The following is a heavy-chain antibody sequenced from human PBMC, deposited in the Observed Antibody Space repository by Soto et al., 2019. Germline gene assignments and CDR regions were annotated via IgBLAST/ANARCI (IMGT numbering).Heavy chain of an antibody. J-gene: IGHJ6*02. Sequence: ASVKVSSTASGYTFTSYGISLVRQAPGQGREWLGXIXPXXXNXKXAXKXXXXVIMTTDTSTTTAYLELLSLTSDDTAVYYCARGIWEWYPYYPMDDWGQGTTVTVSS. CDR2: IXPXXXNX. CDR3: ARGIWEWYPYYPMDD. V-gene: IGHV1-18*01. D-gene: IGHD3-3*01. CDR1: GYTFTSYG.